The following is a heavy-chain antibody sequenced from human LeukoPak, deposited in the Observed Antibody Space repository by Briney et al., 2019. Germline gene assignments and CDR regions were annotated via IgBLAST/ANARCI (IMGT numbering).Heavy chain of an antibody. CDR3: ATPLGGFLEWLPSY. J-gene: IGHJ4*02. Sequence: ASVKVSCKASGYTFTSYGISWVRQAPGQGLEWMGWISAYNGNTNYAQKFQGRVTMTEDTSTDTAYMELSSLRSEDTAVYYCATPLGGFLEWLPSYWGQGTLVTVSS. CDR2: ISAYNGNT. D-gene: IGHD3-3*01. CDR1: GYTFTSYG. V-gene: IGHV1-18*01.